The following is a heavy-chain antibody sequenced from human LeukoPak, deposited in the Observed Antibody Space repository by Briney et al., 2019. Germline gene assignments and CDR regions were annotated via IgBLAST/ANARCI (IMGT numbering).Heavy chain of an antibody. CDR1: GFTFGIYW. V-gene: IGHV3-7*01. CDR3: ARDPVGGAFDF. CDR2: INQDGSER. J-gene: IGHJ3*01. Sequence: TGGSLRLSCAASGFTFGIYWVTWVRQAPGKGLECVAIINQDGSERYYVDSVKGRFTISRDNAKDSLYLQMSSLRVDDTAVYFCARDPVGGAFDFWGQGTMVTVSS. D-gene: IGHD3-16*01.